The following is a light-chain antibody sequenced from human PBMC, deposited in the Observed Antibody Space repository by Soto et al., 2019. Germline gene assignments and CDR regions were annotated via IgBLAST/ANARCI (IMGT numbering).Light chain of an antibody. J-gene: IGKJ1*01. V-gene: IGKV1-17*02. CDR3: LQYNRFPWT. CDR1: QGIRSD. CDR2: AAS. Sequence: EMTQSLSSLSSWGGDRFPIRCRASQGIRSDLGWFQQKPGKAPKRLISAASSLQSGVPSRFSGSGSGTEFTLTISNLQPEDFATYYCLQYNRFPWTFGQGTKVDIK.